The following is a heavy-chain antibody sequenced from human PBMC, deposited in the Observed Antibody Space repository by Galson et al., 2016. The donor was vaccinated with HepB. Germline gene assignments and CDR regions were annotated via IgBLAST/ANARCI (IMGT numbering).Heavy chain of an antibody. CDR1: GGTFTSYT. V-gene: IGHV1-46*01. CDR3: ARGTVTPFHYYYYYMDV. D-gene: IGHD4-17*01. CDR2: INPSGGST. J-gene: IGHJ6*03. Sequence: SVKVSCKASGGTFTSYTFNWVRQAPGQGLEWMGKINPSGGSTRYAQKFQGRVTMTRDTSTSTVYMELSSLGSEDTAVYYCARGTVTPFHYYYYYMDVWGKGTTVTVSS.